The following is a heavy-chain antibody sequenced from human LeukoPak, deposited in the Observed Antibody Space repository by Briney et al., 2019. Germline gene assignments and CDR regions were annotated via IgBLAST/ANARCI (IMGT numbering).Heavy chain of an antibody. J-gene: IGHJ4*02. D-gene: IGHD3-16*02. Sequence: GGSLRLSCAASGFTFSSYSMNWVRQAPGKGLEWVSSISSSSSYIYYADSVKGRFTISRDNAKNSLYLQMNSLRAEDTAVYYCARVPPLYDYVWGSYRRKFYYFDYWGQGTLVTVSS. V-gene: IGHV3-21*01. CDR2: ISSSSSYI. CDR3: ARVPPLYDYVWGSYRRKFYYFDY. CDR1: GFTFSSYS.